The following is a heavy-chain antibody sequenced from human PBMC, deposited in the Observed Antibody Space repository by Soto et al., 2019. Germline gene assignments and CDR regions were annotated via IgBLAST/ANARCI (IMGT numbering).Heavy chain of an antibody. V-gene: IGHV1-46*01. Sequence: ASVKVSCKASGYTFTSYYMHWVRQAPGQGLEWMGIINPSGGSTSYAQKFQGRVTMTRDTSTSTVYMELSSLRSEDTAVYYCARLIVLVPAATSYYYGMDVWGQGTTVTVSS. J-gene: IGHJ6*02. D-gene: IGHD2-2*01. CDR2: INPSGGST. CDR1: GYTFTSYY. CDR3: ARLIVLVPAATSYYYGMDV.